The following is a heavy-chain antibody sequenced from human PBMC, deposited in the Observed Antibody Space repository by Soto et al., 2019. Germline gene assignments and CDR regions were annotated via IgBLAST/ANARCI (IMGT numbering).Heavy chain of an antibody. CDR3: AKLGSPGHPYYYGMDV. CDR1: TFTFSDYY. V-gene: IGHV3-11*01. D-gene: IGHD3-16*01. Sequence: KTGGSLRLSCAASTFTFSDYYMSWIRQAPGKGLEWVSYISGGGTSIYYADSVKGRFSVSRDNAKTSLYLQMNSLRAEDTAVYYCAKLGSPGHPYYYGMDVWGPGTTVTVSS. CDR2: ISGGGTSI. J-gene: IGHJ6*02.